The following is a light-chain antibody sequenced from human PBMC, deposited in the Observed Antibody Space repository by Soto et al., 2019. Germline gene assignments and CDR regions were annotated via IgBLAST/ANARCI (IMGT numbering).Light chain of an antibody. Sequence: EIFMTQSPATLSVSQWERATLSWGASQSVSSNLAWYQQKPGQAPRLLIYGASTRATGIPARFSGSGSGTEFTLTISSLQSEDFAVYYCQQYNNWPPLTFGGGTKVDIK. V-gene: IGKV3-15*01. CDR1: QSVSSN. CDR3: QQYNNWPPLT. CDR2: GAS. J-gene: IGKJ4*01.